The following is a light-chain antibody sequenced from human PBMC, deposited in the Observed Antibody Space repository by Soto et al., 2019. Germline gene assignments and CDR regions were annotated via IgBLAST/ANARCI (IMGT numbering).Light chain of an antibody. V-gene: IGKV1-5*01. J-gene: IGKJ1*01. CDR3: QQYCSFHRK. CDR2: DAS. CDR1: QSISKW. Sequence: DIEMTQSPSTLSASVGDRVVITCRASQSISKWLAWYQQKPGKAPKFLIYDASTLESGVPSRFSCSGSGTEFTLTIRSLQPEEFETFYCQQYCSFHRKFRQGTKGDIK.